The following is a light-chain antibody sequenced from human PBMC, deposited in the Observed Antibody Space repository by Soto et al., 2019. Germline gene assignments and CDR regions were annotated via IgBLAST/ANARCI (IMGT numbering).Light chain of an antibody. Sequence: QSVVTQPPSASGTPGQTVTISCSGSSSNIGSNYVYWYQQLPGTAPKLLIHNYNLRPSGVVDRFSGSRSGTSASLAISGLRSEDEADYYCATWDDDVTGPVFGGGTKVTVL. CDR1: SSNIGSNY. CDR3: ATWDDDVTGPV. J-gene: IGLJ3*02. V-gene: IGLV1-47*02. CDR2: NYN.